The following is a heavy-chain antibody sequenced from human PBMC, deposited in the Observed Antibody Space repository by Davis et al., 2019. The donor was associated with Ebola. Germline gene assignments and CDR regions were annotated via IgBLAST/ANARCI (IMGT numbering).Heavy chain of an antibody. Sequence: GGSLRLSCAASGFPLSGFSMNWVRQAPGQGLEWVAYITSFGTTYYADSVKGRFTISRDNVNNSVYLQMNSLTDEDTAVYYCAREGYTGYVRISGSYYADYWGQGTLVTVSS. V-gene: IGHV3-48*02. CDR3: AREGYTGYVRISGSYYADY. CDR1: GFPLSGFS. J-gene: IGHJ4*02. CDR2: ITSFGTT. D-gene: IGHD5-12*01.